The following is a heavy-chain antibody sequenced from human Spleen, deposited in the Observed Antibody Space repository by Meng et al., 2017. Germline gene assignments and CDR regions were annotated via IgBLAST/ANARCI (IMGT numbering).Heavy chain of an antibody. CDR1: GYNFPDYW. Sequence: QVQLVQPGAEVKKPGAQVKVSCKPSGYNFPDYWLHWVRRAPGQGLEWMGRIDPKSGDTHYAQRFQGRVTMTGDTSISTAYMELSGLRSDDTAMYYCARDEDISAAGKLFGDYWGQGTLVTVSS. J-gene: IGHJ4*02. CDR3: ARDEDISAAGKLFGDY. D-gene: IGHD6-13*01. CDR2: IDPKSGDT. V-gene: IGHV1-2*06.